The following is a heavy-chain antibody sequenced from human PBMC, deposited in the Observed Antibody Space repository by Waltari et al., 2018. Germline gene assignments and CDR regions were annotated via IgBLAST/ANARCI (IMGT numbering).Heavy chain of an antibody. CDR2: IYYSGST. V-gene: IGHV4-31*03. Sequence: QVQLQESGPGLVKPSQTLSLTCTVSGGPIRRRAYYWSWIPPPPGTGLEWIGYIYYSGSTYYNPSLKSRVTISVDTSKNQFSLKLSSVTAADTAVYYCARDADPRGYYYGMDVWGQGTTVTVSS. J-gene: IGHJ6*02. D-gene: IGHD3-10*01. CDR3: ARDADPRGYYYGMDV. CDR1: GGPIRRRAYY.